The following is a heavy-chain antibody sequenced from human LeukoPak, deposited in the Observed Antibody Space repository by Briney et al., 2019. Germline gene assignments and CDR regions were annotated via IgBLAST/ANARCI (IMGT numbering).Heavy chain of an antibody. D-gene: IGHD6-13*01. CDR1: GFTFSSYA. V-gene: IGHV3-30-3*01. CDR3: AKSKAAAGTGDAFDI. J-gene: IGHJ3*02. CDR2: ISYDGSNK. Sequence: PGGSLRLSCAASGFTFSSYAMHWVRQAPGKGLEWVAVISYDGSNKYYADSVKGRFTISRDNSKNTLYLQMNSLRAEDTAVYYCAKSKAAAGTGDAFDIWGQGTMVTVSS.